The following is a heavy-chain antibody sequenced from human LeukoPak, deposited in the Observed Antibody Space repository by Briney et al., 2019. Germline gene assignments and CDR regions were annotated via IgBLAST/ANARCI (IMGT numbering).Heavy chain of an antibody. CDR1: GFTFNDYY. CDR3: ATDGAGFDT. V-gene: IGHV3-11*01. J-gene: IGHJ5*02. Sequence: SGGSLRLSCTASGFTFNDYYMSWIRQAPGKGLEWLSYINIGGTNTHYADSVKGRFTISRDNAKKSLYLEMNNLRAEDTAVYYCATDGAGFDTWGQGVLVTVSS. CDR2: INIGGTNT.